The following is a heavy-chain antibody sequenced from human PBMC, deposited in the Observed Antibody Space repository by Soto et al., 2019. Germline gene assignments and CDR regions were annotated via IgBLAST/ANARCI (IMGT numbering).Heavy chain of an antibody. J-gene: IGHJ6*03. V-gene: IGHV4-59*01. CDR1: GGSISSYY. Sequence: SETLSLTCTVSGGSISSYYWSWIRQPPGKGLEWIGYIYYSGSTNYNPSLTSRVTISVDTSKNQFSLKLSSVTAADTAVYYCAREYYYGSGSYDSYYYYMDVWGKGTTVTVSS. CDR2: IYYSGST. CDR3: AREYYYGSGSYDSYYYYMDV. D-gene: IGHD3-10*01.